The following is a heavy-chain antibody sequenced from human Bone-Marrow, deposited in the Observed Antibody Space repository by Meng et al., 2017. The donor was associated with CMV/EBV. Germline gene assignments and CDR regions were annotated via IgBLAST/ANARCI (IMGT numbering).Heavy chain of an antibody. Sequence: ASVKVSCKASGYTFTRYYMHWVRQAPGQGLEWMGIINPSGGSTSYAQKFQGRVTMTRDTSTNTVYMELSSLRFEDTAVYYCARDGKVYGAKYYYYYGMDVWGQGTTVTVSS. V-gene: IGHV1-46*01. CDR1: GYTFTRYY. D-gene: IGHD4-17*01. CDR2: INPSGGST. J-gene: IGHJ6*02. CDR3: ARDGKVYGAKYYYYYGMDV.